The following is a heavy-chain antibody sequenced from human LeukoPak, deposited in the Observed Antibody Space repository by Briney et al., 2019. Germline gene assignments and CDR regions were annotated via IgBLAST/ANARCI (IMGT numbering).Heavy chain of an antibody. V-gene: IGHV4-59*01. CDR1: GGSISSYY. Sequence: SETLSLTCTVSGGSISSYYWSWIRQPPGKGLEWIGYIYYNGSTNYNPSLKSRVTISVDTSKNQFSLKLSSVTAADTAVYYCARGGYSGSHFDYWGQGTLVTVSS. CDR2: IYYNGST. J-gene: IGHJ4*02. D-gene: IGHD1-26*01. CDR3: ARGGYSGSHFDY.